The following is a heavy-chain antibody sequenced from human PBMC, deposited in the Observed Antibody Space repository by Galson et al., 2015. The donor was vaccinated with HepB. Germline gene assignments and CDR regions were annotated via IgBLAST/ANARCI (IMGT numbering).Heavy chain of an antibody. J-gene: IGHJ3*02. V-gene: IGHV3-23*01. CDR2: ISGSGGST. Sequence: SLRLSCAASGFTFSSYAMSWVRQAPGKGLEWVSAISGSGGSTYYADSVKGRFTISRDNSKNTLYLQMNSLRAEDTAVYYCAKDMSSGGAFDIWGQGTMVTVSS. CDR1: GFTFSSYA. D-gene: IGHD6-19*01. CDR3: AKDMSSGGAFDI.